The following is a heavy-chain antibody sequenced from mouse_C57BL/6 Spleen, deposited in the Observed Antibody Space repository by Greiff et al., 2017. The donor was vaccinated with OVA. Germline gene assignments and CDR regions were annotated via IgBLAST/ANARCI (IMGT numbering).Heavy chain of an antibody. D-gene: IGHD2-2*01. J-gene: IGHJ3*01. CDR1: GYTFTSYW. Sequence: VQLKQPGAELVRPGSSVKLSCKASGYTFTSYWMHWVKQRPIQGLEWIGNIDPSDSETHYNQKFKDKATLTVDKSSSTAYMQLSSLTSEDSAVYYCAGGYDDGFAYWGQGTLVTVSA. V-gene: IGHV1-52*01. CDR3: AGGYDDGFAY. CDR2: IDPSDSET.